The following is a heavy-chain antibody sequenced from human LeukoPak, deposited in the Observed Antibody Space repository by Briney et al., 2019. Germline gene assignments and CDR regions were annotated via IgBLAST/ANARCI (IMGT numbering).Heavy chain of an antibody. J-gene: IGHJ4*02. CDR2: ISGSGGST. D-gene: IGHD3-22*01. CDR3: AREGGGYYDSSGSIDY. V-gene: IGHV3-23*01. Sequence: GGSLRLSCAASGFTFSSYAMSWVRQAPGKGLEWVSAISGSGGSTYYADSVKGRFTISRDNSKSTLYLQMNSLRDEDTAVYYCAREGGGYYDSSGSIDYWGQGTLVTVSS. CDR1: GFTFSSYA.